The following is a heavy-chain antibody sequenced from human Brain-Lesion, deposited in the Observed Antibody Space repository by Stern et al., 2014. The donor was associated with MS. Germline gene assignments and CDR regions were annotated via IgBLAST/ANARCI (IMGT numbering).Heavy chain of an antibody. J-gene: IGHJ5*02. CDR3: AKDRQYLTYFFDH. CDR1: GFTFGSCA. Sequence: VPLVASGGGVVQPGRPLRLSCVASGFTFGSCAMHWVRQAPGQGLECVAGVSSDGSNKYYADSVKGRFTISRDNSQNTLYMQMSSLRPEDTAVYYCAKDRQYLTYFFDHWGQGSLVTVSS. CDR2: VSSDGSNK. D-gene: IGHD2/OR15-2a*01. V-gene: IGHV3-30*18.